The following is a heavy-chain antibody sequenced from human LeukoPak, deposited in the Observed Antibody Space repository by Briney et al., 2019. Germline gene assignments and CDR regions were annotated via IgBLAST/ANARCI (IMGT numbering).Heavy chain of an antibody. V-gene: IGHV3-15*01. CDR3: TTVAVAGTYSY. Sequence: GGSLRLSCAASGFTFNNAWMSWVRQAPGKGLEWVGRIKSKPDGGTTDYAAPVKGRFTMSRDDSKNMLYLQMNSLKTEDTAVYYCTTVAVAGTYSYWGQGTLVTVSS. CDR1: GFTFNNAW. CDR2: IKSKPDGGTT. J-gene: IGHJ4*02. D-gene: IGHD6-19*01.